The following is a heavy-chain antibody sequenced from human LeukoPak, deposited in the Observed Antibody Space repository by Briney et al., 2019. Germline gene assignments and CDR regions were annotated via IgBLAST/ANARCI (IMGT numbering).Heavy chain of an antibody. Sequence: GGSLRLSCAASGFTFSSYSMNWVRQAPGKGLEWISGISGSGASTYYADSVKGRFTISRDDSRNTLYLQMNSLRGDDTAVYYCAKDVGKWESLHFFDYWGQGTLVTVSS. CDR1: GFTFSSYS. J-gene: IGHJ4*02. CDR2: ISGSGAST. V-gene: IGHV3-23*01. D-gene: IGHD1-26*01. CDR3: AKDVGKWESLHFFDY.